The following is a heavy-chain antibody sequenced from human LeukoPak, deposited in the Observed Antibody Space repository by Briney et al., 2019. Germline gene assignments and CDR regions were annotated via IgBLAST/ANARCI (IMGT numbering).Heavy chain of an antibody. V-gene: IGHV4-38-2*02. CDR1: GYSISSDYY. D-gene: IGHD3-10*01. CDR3: ARSLYYYGSDSFDI. CDR2: IYYSGTT. Sequence: SETLSLTCTVSGYSISSDYYWAWIRQPPGKGLEWIGSIYYSGTTYHNPSLKSRVTISVDTSKNQFSLKLSSVTAADTAVYYCARSLYYYGSDSFDIWGQGTMVTVSS. J-gene: IGHJ3*02.